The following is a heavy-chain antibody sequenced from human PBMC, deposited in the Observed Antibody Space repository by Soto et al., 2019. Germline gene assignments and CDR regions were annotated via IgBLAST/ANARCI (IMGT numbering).Heavy chain of an antibody. D-gene: IGHD3-9*01. CDR1: GYTCTSWD. CDR2: MNPNSGNT. CDR3: ARGGKYDILTGLPHYYYYYMDV. Sequence: ASVKVSGKASGYTCTSWDIKWVRQATGQGLEWMGWMNPNSGNTGYAQKFQGRVTMTRNTSISTAYMELSSLRSEDTAVYYCARGGKYDILTGLPHYYYYYMDVWGKGTTVTVSS. J-gene: IGHJ6*03. V-gene: IGHV1-8*01.